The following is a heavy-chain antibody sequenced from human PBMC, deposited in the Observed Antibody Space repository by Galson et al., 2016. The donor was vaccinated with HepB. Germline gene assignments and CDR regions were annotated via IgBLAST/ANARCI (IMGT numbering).Heavy chain of an antibody. J-gene: IGHJ6*02. V-gene: IGHV6-1*01. CDR3: ARGVGRRIEVGGPSYYYYGLDV. Sequence: CAISGDSVSGNSATWNWIRQSPSRGLEWLGRTYYRSKWYVDYAESMKSRIMINPDTSKNQISLQMNSVIPEDSAVYYCARGVGRRIEVGGPSYYYYGLDVWGQGTTVTVSS. CDR2: TYYRSKWYV. CDR1: GDSVSGNSAT. D-gene: IGHD1-26*01.